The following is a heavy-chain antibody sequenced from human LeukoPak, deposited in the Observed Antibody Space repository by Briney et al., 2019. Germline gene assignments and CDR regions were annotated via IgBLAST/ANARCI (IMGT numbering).Heavy chain of an antibody. CDR3: ARKSVSGSYPDY. Sequence: PSETLSLTCAVYGESFSGYYWSWIRQPPGKGLEWIGYIYYSGSTNYNPSLKSRVTISVDTSKNQFSLKLSSVTAADTAVYYCARKSVSGSYPDYWGQGTLVTVSS. CDR2: IYYSGST. CDR1: GESFSGYY. V-gene: IGHV4-59*01. D-gene: IGHD3-10*01. J-gene: IGHJ4*02.